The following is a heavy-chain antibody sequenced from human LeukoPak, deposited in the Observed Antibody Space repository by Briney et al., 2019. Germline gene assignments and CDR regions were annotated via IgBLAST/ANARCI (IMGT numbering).Heavy chain of an antibody. CDR1: GFTFDDYA. V-gene: IGHV3-9*01. D-gene: IGHD6-13*01. CDR2: ISWNSGSI. Sequence: GGSLRLSCAASGFTFDDYAMHWVRQAPGKGLEWVSGISWNSGSIGYADSVKGRFTISRDNAKNSLYLRMNSLRAEDTALYYCAKEHIAAAGTVDYYYYGMDVWGQGTTVTVSS. J-gene: IGHJ6*02. CDR3: AKEHIAAAGTVDYYYYGMDV.